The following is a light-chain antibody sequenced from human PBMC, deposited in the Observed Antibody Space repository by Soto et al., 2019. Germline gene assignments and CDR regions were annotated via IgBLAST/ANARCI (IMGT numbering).Light chain of an antibody. Sequence: DIQMTQSPSTLSATAGDRVTITCRASQSISAWLAWYQQKPGKAPKLLIYDASNLESGVPSRFSGSGSGTDYTLTISGLQPGDFGTYYCQQSYSDLQTFGQGTKVDIK. V-gene: IGKV1-5*01. CDR3: QQSYSDLQT. CDR2: DAS. J-gene: IGKJ1*01. CDR1: QSISAW.